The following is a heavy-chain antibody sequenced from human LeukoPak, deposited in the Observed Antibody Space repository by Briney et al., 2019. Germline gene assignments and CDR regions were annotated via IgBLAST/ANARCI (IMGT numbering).Heavy chain of an antibody. J-gene: IGHJ3*02. D-gene: IGHD2-2*01. V-gene: IGHV4-38-2*02. CDR2: VYHSGST. CDR1: GYSISSGYY. Sequence: SETLSLTCTVSGYSISSGYYWGWIRQPPGKGLEWIGSVYHSGSTYYNPSLKSPFTISVDTSKNQFSLKLSSVTAADTAVYYCARGRSDIVVVPAANDAFDIWGQGTMVTVSS. CDR3: ARGRSDIVVVPAANDAFDI.